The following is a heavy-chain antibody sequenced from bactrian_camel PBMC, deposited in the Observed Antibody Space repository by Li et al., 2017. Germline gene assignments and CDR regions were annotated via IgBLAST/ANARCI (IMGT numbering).Heavy chain of an antibody. J-gene: IGHJ4*01. CDR2: LAINGGT. Sequence: VQLVESGGGSVQAGGSLRHSCAASGSAVSNLYMAWFRQAPGKEREGVAYLAINGGTDYTYAVAGRFTISKDNAKDTLYLQMNSLKTEDTAVYYCALGSSSQSTMTARGKGTQVTVS. CDR1: GSAVSNLY. D-gene: IGHD6*01. V-gene: IGHV3S55*01.